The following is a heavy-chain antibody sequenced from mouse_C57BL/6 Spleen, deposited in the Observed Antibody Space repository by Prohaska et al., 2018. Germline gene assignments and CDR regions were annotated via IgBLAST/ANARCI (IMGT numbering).Heavy chain of an antibody. V-gene: IGHV1-80*01. J-gene: IGHJ1*03. CDR3: ARPDYGSSYWYIDV. D-gene: IGHD1-1*01. CDR1: GYAFSSYW. Sequence: KISCKASGYAFSSYWMNWVKQRPGKGLEWIGQIYPGAGDTNYNGKFKGKATLTADKSSSTAYMQLSSLTSEDSAVYFCARPDYGSSYWYIDVWGTGTTVTVSS. CDR2: IYPGAGDT.